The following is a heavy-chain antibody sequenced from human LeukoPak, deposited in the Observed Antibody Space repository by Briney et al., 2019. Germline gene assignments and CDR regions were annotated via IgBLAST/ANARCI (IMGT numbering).Heavy chain of an antibody. CDR3: ARLEDYGSLDY. CDR2: IYYSGST. J-gene: IGHJ4*02. V-gene: IGHV4-59*08. D-gene: IGHD3-10*01. CDR1: GGSISSYY. Sequence: PSETLFLTCTVSGGSISSYYWSWIRQPPGKGLEWIGYIYYSGSTNYNPSLKSRVTISVDTSKNQFSLKLSSVTAADTAVYYCARLEDYGSLDYWGQGTLVTVSS.